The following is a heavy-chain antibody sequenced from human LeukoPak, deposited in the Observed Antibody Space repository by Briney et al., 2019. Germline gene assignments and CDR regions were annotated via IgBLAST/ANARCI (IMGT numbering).Heavy chain of an antibody. V-gene: IGHV3-7*01. Sequence: GGSLRLSCAASGFTFSSYWMSWVRQAPGKGLERVANIKQDGSEKYYVDSVKGRFTISRDNAKNSLYLQMNSLRAEDTAVYYCARDLIVVVVAGGFDYWGQGTLVTVSS. CDR2: IKQDGSEK. CDR1: GFTFSSYW. J-gene: IGHJ4*02. CDR3: ARDLIVVVVAGGFDY. D-gene: IGHD2-15*01.